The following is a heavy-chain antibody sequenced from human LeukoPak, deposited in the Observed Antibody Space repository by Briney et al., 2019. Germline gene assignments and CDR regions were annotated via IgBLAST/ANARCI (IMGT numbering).Heavy chain of an antibody. V-gene: IGHV1-18*01. D-gene: IGHD3-10*01. CDR1: GYTFSSYG. Sequence: ASVKVSCKASGYTFSSYGITWVRQAPGQGLEWMGWISAYNGNFNYAQKFQARVTMTTDTSTSTAYLELGSLRFDDTAVYYCAKDIYYGSGSYPGNWGQGTLVTVSS. CDR3: AKDIYYGSGSYPGN. J-gene: IGHJ4*02. CDR2: ISAYNGNF.